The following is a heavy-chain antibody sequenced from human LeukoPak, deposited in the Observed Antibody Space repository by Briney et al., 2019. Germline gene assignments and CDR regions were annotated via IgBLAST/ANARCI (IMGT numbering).Heavy chain of an antibody. CDR2: IYYSGST. V-gene: IGHV4-61*01. J-gene: IGHJ4*02. CDR1: GGSVRSGSYY. Sequence: SETLSLTCTVSGGSVRSGSYYWSWIRQPPGKGLEWIGCIYYSGSTNYNPSLRSRVTISVDTSKNQFSLKLSSVTAADTAVYYCARGYYGSGSFFDYWGQGALVTVSS. D-gene: IGHD3-10*01. CDR3: ARGYYGSGSFFDY.